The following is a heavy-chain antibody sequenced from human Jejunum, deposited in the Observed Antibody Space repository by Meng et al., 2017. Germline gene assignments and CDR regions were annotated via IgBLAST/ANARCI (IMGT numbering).Heavy chain of an antibody. J-gene: IGHJ4*02. D-gene: IGHD5-18*01. CDR1: GYTFTGYN. CDR3: ARGHNYGFEY. CDR2: ISPNSGGT. V-gene: IGHV1-2*06. Sequence: QVQRVQSGAEVTKPGASVKVSCKTSGYTFTGYNMHWVRQAPGQGLEWMGRISPNSGGTDYAQKFQGRVTMTRDTSISTAYMELSGLRSDDTAVYYCARGHNYGFEYWGQGTLVTVSS.